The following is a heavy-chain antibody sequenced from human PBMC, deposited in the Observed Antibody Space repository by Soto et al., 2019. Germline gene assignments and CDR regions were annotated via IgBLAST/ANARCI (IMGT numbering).Heavy chain of an antibody. CDR2: ISAYTGNT. J-gene: IGHJ4*02. D-gene: IGHD3-3*01. CDR3: ARGTGRYDFWSGNPLPYYFDY. CDR1: GYTFTSYG. Sequence: GASVKVSCKASGYTFTSYGISWVRQAPGQGLEWMGWISAYTGNTNYAQKLQGRVTMTTDTSTSTAYMELRSLRSDDTAVYYCARGTGRYDFWSGNPLPYYFDYWGQGTLVTVPQ. V-gene: IGHV1-18*01.